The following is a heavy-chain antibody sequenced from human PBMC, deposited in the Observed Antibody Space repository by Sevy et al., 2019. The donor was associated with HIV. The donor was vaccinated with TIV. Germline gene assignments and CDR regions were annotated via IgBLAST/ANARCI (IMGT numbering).Heavy chain of an antibody. CDR3: ARTTVTTLSSARNNWFDP. V-gene: IGHV4-31*03. CDR2: IYYTGTT. J-gene: IGHJ5*02. CDR1: GDSINNGDYY. D-gene: IGHD4-4*01. Sequence: LTCTVSGDSINNGDYYWSWIRQHPGKGLEWIGKIYYTGTTYYNPSLKSRPRNSAERSENTLSLSLRSVTAADTAVYYCARTTVTTLSSARNNWFDPWGQGTLVTVSS.